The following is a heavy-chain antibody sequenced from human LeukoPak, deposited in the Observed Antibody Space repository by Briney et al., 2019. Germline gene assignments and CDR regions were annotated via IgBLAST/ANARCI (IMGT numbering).Heavy chain of an antibody. D-gene: IGHD5-24*01. J-gene: IGHJ3*02. CDR2: ISGGGDRT. CDR3: AKGAGYNNGDASDI. CDR1: GFTFHDYA. V-gene: IGHV3-43*02. Sequence: GRSLRLSCAASGFTFHDYAMHWVRQGPGKGLEWVSLISGGGDRTYYADSMKGRFTISRDNSKNSLYLQLNSLRTEDTALYYCAKGAGYNNGDASDIWGLGTMVTVSS.